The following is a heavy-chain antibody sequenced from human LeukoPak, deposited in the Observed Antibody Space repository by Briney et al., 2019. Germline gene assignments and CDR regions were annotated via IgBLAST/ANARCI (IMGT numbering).Heavy chain of an antibody. CDR1: GFTSSSYA. D-gene: IGHD3-3*01. V-gene: IGHV3-23*01. CDR3: AKDRGYDFWSGYYTYDY. J-gene: IGHJ4*02. Sequence: GGSLRLSCAASGFTSSSYAMSWVRQAPGKGLEWVSAISGSGGSTYYADSVKGRFTISRDNSKNTLYLQMNSLRAEDTAVYYCAKDRGYDFWSGYYTYDYWGQGTLVTVSS. CDR2: ISGSGGST.